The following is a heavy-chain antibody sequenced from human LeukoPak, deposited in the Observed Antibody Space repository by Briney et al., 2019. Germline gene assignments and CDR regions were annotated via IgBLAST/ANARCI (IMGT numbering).Heavy chain of an antibody. CDR3: AKGEVEMDIYYFDY. CDR2: INHSGST. D-gene: IGHD1-1*01. CDR1: GGSFSGYY. J-gene: IGHJ4*02. V-gene: IGHV4-34*01. Sequence: PSETLSLTCAVYGGSFSGYYWSWIRQPPGKGLEWIGEINHSGSTNYNPSLKSRVTISVDTSKNQFSLKLSSVTAADTAVYYCAKGEVEMDIYYFDYWGQGTLVTVSS.